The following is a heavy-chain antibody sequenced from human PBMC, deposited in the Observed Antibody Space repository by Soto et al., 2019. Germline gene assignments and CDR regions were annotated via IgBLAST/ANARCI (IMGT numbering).Heavy chain of an antibody. D-gene: IGHD6-6*01. CDR3: ARGGYSSSWEFDL. CDR1: GYTFTTYD. Sequence: QVQLVQSGAEVKKPGASVRVSCKASGYTFTTYDINWVRQATGQGHEWMGWMSPYSGNTGFAQKFQSRITMTTNTTISTAYMELNSLRSDDSAEYYCARGGYSSSWEFDLWGQGTLVTVSP. CDR2: MSPYSGNT. J-gene: IGHJ5*02. V-gene: IGHV1-8*01.